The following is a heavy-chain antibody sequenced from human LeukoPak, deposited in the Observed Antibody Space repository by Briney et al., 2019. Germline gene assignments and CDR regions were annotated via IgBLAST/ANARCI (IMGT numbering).Heavy chain of an antibody. V-gene: IGHV3-23*01. D-gene: IGHD3-10*01. CDR3: AKDQRPYYYGSGSYYSNWFDP. Sequence: GGSLRLSCAASGFTFSSYAMSWVRQAPGKGLEWVSAISCSGGSTYYADSVKGRFTISRDNSKNTLYLQMNSLRAEDTAVYYCAKDQRPYYYGSGSYYSNWFDPWGQGTLVTVSS. CDR1: GFTFSSYA. J-gene: IGHJ5*02. CDR2: ISCSGGST.